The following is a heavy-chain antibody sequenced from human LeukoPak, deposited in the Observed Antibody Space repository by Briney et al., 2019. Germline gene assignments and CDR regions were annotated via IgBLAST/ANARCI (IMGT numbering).Heavy chain of an antibody. V-gene: IGHV1-2*02. D-gene: IGHD5-12*01. CDR2: INPNSGGT. J-gene: IGHJ3*02. Sequence: ASVKVSRKASGYTFTGYYMHWVRQAPGQGLEWMGWINPNSGGTNYAQKFQGRVTMTRDTSISTAYMELSRLRSEDTAVYYCARHGMYSGYDYAFDIWGQGTMVTVSS. CDR1: GYTFTGYY. CDR3: ARHGMYSGYDYAFDI.